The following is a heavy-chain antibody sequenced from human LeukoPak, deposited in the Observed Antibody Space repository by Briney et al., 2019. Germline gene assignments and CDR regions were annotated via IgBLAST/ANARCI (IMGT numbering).Heavy chain of an antibody. CDR3: ARGLYYYGSGSYYY. CDR1: GGSFNGYY. CDR2: IKHTGST. D-gene: IGHD3-10*01. Sequence: PSETLSLTCAVYGGSFNGYYWSWIRQPPGKGLEWIGEIKHTGSTNYNPSLKSRVTISVDTSKIQFSLRLSSVTAADTAVYYCARGLYYYGSGSYYYWGQGTLVTVSS. V-gene: IGHV4-34*01. J-gene: IGHJ4*02.